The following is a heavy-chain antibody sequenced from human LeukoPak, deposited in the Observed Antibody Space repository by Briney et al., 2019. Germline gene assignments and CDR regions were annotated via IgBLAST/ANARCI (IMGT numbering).Heavy chain of an antibody. CDR2: MNSDGSIT. CDR3: AKENESPHL. D-gene: IGHD1-1*01. Sequence: GGSLRLSCAASGFTFSIYWVHWVRQAPGQGRVWVSNMNSDGSITNYADSVKGRFTISRDNAKNTLYLQMNSLGVEDTGISYCAKENESPHLWGQGTLVPVSS. V-gene: IGHV3-74*01. CDR1: GFTFSIYW. J-gene: IGHJ4*02.